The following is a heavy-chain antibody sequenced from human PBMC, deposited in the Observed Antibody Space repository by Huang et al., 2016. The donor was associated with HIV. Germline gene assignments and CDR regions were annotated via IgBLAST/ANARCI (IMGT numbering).Heavy chain of an antibody. CDR3: ARGFGINYNHEAFDV. CDR1: GYTFTNYD. Sequence: QIQLAQSGAEVKKPGASVKVSCKASGYTFTNYDINWVRQASGQGLEWMGWMNPKSGNVGYTKKFQGRVAISRNSSINTSYLEVTSLTSEDTAVYYCARGFGINYNHEAFDVWGQGTMVTVSS. D-gene: IGHD3-10*01. V-gene: IGHV1-8*01. CDR2: MNPKSGNV. J-gene: IGHJ3*01.